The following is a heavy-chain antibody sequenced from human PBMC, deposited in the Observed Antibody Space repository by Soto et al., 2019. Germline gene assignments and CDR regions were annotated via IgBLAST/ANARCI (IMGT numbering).Heavy chain of an antibody. D-gene: IGHD3-16*02. J-gene: IGHJ4*02. V-gene: IGHV4-31*03. CDR2: IYYSGST. CDR1: GGSISSGGYY. Sequence: PSETLSLTCTVSGGSISSGGYYWSWIRQHPGKGLEWIGYIYYSGSTYYNPSLKSRVTISVDTSKNQFSLKLNSVTAADTAVYYCARGRGELSLYRIDYWGQGTLVTVSS. CDR3: ARGRGELSLYRIDY.